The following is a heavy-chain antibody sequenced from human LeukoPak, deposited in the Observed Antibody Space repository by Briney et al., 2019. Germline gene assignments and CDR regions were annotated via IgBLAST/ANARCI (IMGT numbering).Heavy chain of an antibody. Sequence: QPGGSLRLSCAASGFTFSSHWMHWVRQAPGKGLVWVSRIKDDGSHTNYADSVKGRFTISRDNAKNSLYLQMNSLRAEDTAVYYCARMGYYYYYGMDVWGQGTTVTVSS. D-gene: IGHD3-16*01. J-gene: IGHJ6*02. CDR3: ARMGYYYYYGMDV. V-gene: IGHV3-74*01. CDR2: IKDDGSHT. CDR1: GFTFSSHW.